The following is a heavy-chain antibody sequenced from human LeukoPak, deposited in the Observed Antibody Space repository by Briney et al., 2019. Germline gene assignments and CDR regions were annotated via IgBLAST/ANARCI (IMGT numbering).Heavy chain of an antibody. CDR3: ARGEYDILTGYDWFDP. D-gene: IGHD3-9*01. V-gene: IGHV1-69*04. CDR2: IIPIFGIA. J-gene: IGHJ5*02. Sequence: GASVKVSCKASGGTFSSYAISWVRQAPGQGLEWMGRIIPIFGIANYAQKFQGRVTITADKSTSTAYMELSSLRSEDTAVYYCARGEYDILTGYDWFDPWGQGTLVTVSS. CDR1: GGTFSSYA.